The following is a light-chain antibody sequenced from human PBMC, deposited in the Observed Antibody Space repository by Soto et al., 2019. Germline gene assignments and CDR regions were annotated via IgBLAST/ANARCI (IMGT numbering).Light chain of an antibody. CDR3: QSYDSSLRAV. CDR1: SSNIGAGYD. Sequence: QLVLTQPPSVSGAPGQRVTISCTGRSSNIGAGYDVHWYQQLPGTAPKLLIYGNSNRPSGVPDRFSGSKSGTSASLAITGLQAEDEADYYCQSYDSSLRAVFGGGTKLTVL. V-gene: IGLV1-40*01. J-gene: IGLJ2*01. CDR2: GNS.